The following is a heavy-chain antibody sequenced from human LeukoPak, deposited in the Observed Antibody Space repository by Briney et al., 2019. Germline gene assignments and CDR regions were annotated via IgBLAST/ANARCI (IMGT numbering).Heavy chain of an antibody. CDR3: AKDGPLKTPTGGLENYFDY. J-gene: IGHJ4*02. V-gene: IGHV3-30*18. CDR1: GFTFSDYG. CDR2: ISYDGSNK. Sequence: GGSLRLSCAASGFTFSDYGMHGVRQAPGKGLEWVAVISYDGSNKYYADSVKGRFTISRDNSKNTLYLQMNSLRAEDTAVYYYAKDGPLKTPTGGLENYFDYWGQVTLVTVSS. D-gene: IGHD7-27*01.